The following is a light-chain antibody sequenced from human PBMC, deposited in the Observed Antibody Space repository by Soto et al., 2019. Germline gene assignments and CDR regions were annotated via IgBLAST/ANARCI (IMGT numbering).Light chain of an antibody. CDR3: QQARA. J-gene: IGKJ5*01. CDR2: KAS. CDR1: QTISSW. V-gene: IGKV1-5*03. Sequence: DVQLTQSPSSLSGSVVDGITITCRASQTISSWLAWYQQKPGKAPKLLIYKASTLKSGVPSSFSGSGSGTEFTLTISSLQPEDFATYYCQQARAFGQGTRLEIK.